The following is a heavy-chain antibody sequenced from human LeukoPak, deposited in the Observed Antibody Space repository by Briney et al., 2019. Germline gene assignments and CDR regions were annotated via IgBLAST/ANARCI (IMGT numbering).Heavy chain of an antibody. CDR2: INTDGSST. J-gene: IGHJ6*02. V-gene: IGHV3-74*01. D-gene: IGHD3-16*01. CDR3: AKDGGKLDYYGMDV. Sequence: PGGSLRLSCAASGFTFGSYWMHWVRQAPGKGLVWVSRINTDGSSTSYADSVKGRFTISRDNAKNTLYLQMNSLRAEDTAVYYCAKDGGKLDYYGMDVWGQGTTVTVSS. CDR1: GFTFGSYW.